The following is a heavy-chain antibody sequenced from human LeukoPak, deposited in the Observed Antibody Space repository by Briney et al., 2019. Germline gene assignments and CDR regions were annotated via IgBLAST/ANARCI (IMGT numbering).Heavy chain of an antibody. D-gene: IGHD4-23*01. CDR1: GGSISSYY. CDR3: ASAVVTPTGPGEFDY. J-gene: IGHJ4*02. V-gene: IGHV4-59*01. Sequence: SETLSLTCTVSGGSISSYYWSWIRQPPGKGLEWIGYIYYSGSTNYNASLKSRVTISVDTSKNQFSLKLSSVIAADTAVYYCASAVVTPTGPGEFDYLGQGTLVTVSS. CDR2: IYYSGST.